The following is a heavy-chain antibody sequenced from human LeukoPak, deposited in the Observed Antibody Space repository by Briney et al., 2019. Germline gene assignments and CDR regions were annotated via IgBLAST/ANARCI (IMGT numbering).Heavy chain of an antibody. CDR1: GFTFSSYA. J-gene: IGHJ2*01. D-gene: IGHD3-3*01. CDR2: ISGGGNNI. Sequence: GGSLRLSCAASGFTFSSYAMNWVRQAPGKGLEWVSSISGGGNNINYAGSVKGRFTTSRDNSQNTLYLQMNSLRADDTAVYYCAKDQGTAIFGMIIPDEYFDLWGRGTLVTVSS. CDR3: AKDQGTAIFGMIIPDEYFDL. V-gene: IGHV3-23*01.